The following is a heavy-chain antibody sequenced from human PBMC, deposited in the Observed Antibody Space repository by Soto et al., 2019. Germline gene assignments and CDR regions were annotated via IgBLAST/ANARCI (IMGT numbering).Heavy chain of an antibody. V-gene: IGHV1-18*01. CDR3: ARVDVVVVAALPGLLFDY. D-gene: IGHD2-15*01. CDR2: ISAYNGNT. J-gene: IGHJ4*02. Sequence: VASVKVSCKASGYTFTSYGISWVRQAPGQGLEWMGWISAYNGNTNYAQKLQGRVTMTTDTSTSTAYMELRSLRSDDTAVYYCARVDVVVVAALPGLLFDYWGQGTLVTVSS. CDR1: GYTFTSYG.